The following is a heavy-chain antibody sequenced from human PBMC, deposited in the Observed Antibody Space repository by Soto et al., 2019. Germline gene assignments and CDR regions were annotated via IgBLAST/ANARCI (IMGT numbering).Heavy chain of an antibody. CDR2: INHGGST. J-gene: IGHJ4*02. V-gene: IGHV4-34*01. Sequence: SETLSLTCAVNGGSFSGYFWSWIRQPPGKGLEWIGEINHGGSTKYIPSLKSRVTISIATSKNQFSLRLSSVTTADTAVYFCARGRYYDSSGLDYWGQGTLVTVSS. D-gene: IGHD3-22*01. CDR3: ARGRYYDSSGLDY. CDR1: GGSFSGYF.